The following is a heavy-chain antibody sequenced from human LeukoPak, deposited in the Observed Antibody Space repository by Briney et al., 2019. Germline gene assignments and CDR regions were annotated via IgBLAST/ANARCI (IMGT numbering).Heavy chain of an antibody. CDR1: GFTFSSYW. Sequence: GGSLRLSCAASGFTFSSYWMSWVRQAPGKGLEWVANIKQDGSEKYYVDSVKGRFTISRDNAKNSLYLQMNSLRAEDTAVYYCARDKMVVVAATKDAIIDYWGQGTLVTVSS. CDR3: ARDKMVVVAATKDAIIDY. J-gene: IGHJ4*02. D-gene: IGHD2-15*01. V-gene: IGHV3-7*01. CDR2: IKQDGSEK.